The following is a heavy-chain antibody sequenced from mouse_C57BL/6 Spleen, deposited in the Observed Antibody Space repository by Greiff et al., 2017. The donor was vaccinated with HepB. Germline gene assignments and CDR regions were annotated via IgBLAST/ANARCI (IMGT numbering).Heavy chain of an antibody. V-gene: IGHV3-6*01. CDR1: GYSITSGYY. CDR3: AGYSNYLYYAMDY. Sequence: EVKLMESGPGLVKPSQSLSLTCSVTGYSITSGYYWNWIRQFPGNKLEWMGYISYDGSNNYNPSLKNRISITRDTSKNQFFLKLNSVTTEDTATYYCAGYSNYLYYAMDYWGQGTSVTVSS. D-gene: IGHD2-5*01. CDR2: ISYDGSN. J-gene: IGHJ4*01.